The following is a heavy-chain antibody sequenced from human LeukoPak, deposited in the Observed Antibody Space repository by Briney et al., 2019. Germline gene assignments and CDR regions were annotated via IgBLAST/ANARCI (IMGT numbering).Heavy chain of an antibody. Sequence: SETLSLTCTVSGGSISSGSYYCSWIRQPAGKGLEWIGRIYTSGSTNHNPSLKSRVTISVHTSKNQFSLKLSSVTAADTALYYCARDSLLPSAMGYYSMDVWGKGTTFTVSS. V-gene: IGHV4-61*02. CDR1: GGSISSGSYY. CDR2: IYTSGST. D-gene: IGHD2-2*01. J-gene: IGHJ6*03. CDR3: ARDSLLPSAMGYYSMDV.